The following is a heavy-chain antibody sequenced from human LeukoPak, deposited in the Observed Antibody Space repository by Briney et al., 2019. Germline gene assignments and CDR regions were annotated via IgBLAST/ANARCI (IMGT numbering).Heavy chain of an antibody. D-gene: IGHD2-21*01. CDR1: GFTFSSYG. Sequence: GGSLRLSCTASGFTFSSYGMHWVRQTPGRGLEWVAFSGDNGKTESHADSVKVPFTIARKQSPSTVHLNTKDLRPDDSAVCVCEIDLNTVVMQYFDSWGQGTLVSVSS. J-gene: IGHJ4*02. CDR2: SGDNGKTE. V-gene: IGHV3-30*02. CDR3: EIDLNTVVMQYFDS.